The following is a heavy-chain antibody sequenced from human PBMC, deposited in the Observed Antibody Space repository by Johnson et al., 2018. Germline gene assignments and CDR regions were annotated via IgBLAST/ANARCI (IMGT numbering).Heavy chain of an antibody. CDR3: ASPTGTTGEDAFDI. Sequence: VQLQESGGGVVQPGGSLRLSCAASGFTFSNYAMSWVRQAPGKGLEWVSAISGSGGSTYYADSVKGRFTISRDNSKNSLYLQMNSLRAEDTDVYYCASPTGTTGEDAFDIWGQGTMVTVSS. J-gene: IGHJ3*02. V-gene: IGHV3-23*01. CDR1: GFTFSNYA. D-gene: IGHD1-7*01. CDR2: ISGSGGST.